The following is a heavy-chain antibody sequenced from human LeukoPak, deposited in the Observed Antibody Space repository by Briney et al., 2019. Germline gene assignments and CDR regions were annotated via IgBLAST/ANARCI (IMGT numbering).Heavy chain of an antibody. CDR1: GYTFTSYD. CDR3: ARGGNIVVVPAAPDFQH. J-gene: IGHJ1*01. V-gene: IGHV1-8*03. D-gene: IGHD2-2*01. Sequence: ASVKVSCKASGYTFTSYDINWVRQATGQWLEWMGWMNPNSGNTGYAQKFQGRVTITRNTSISTAYMELSSLRSEDTAVYYCARGGNIVVVPAAPDFQHWGQGTLVTVSS. CDR2: MNPNSGNT.